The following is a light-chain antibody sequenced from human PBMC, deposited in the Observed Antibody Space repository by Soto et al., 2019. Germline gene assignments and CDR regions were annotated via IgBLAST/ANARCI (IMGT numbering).Light chain of an antibody. CDR1: QSLLHSIGYNY. J-gene: IGKJ1*01. CDR2: LGS. V-gene: IGKV2-28*01. CDR3: MQSLQTPS. Sequence: DIVMTQSPLSLPVTPGEPASISCRSSQSLLHSIGYNYLDWYLQKPGQSPQLLIYLGSNRASGVPDRFSGSGSGTDFTLKISRVETEDVGVYYCMQSLQTPSFGQGTKVEIK.